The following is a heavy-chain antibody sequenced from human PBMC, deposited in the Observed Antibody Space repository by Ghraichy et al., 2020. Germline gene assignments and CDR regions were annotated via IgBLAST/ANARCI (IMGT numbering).Heavy chain of an antibody. J-gene: IGHJ3*02. Sequence: GGSLRLTCAASGFTFSDYYMSWIRQAPGKGLEWVSYISSSGSTIYYADSVKGRFTISRDNAKNSLYLQMNSLRAEDTAVYYCARDRAWAYDSSAHRVDIWGQGTMVTGSS. D-gene: IGHD3-22*01. CDR2: ISSSGSTI. V-gene: IGHV3-11*04. CDR3: ARDRAWAYDSSAHRVDI. CDR1: GFTFSDYY.